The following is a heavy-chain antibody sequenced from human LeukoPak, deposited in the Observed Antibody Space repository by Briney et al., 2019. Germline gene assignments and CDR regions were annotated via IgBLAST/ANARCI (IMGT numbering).Heavy chain of an antibody. CDR1: GFTFSSYG. J-gene: IGHJ4*02. CDR3: AKSGAHSSSWYRNY. CDR2: ISYDGSNK. D-gene: IGHD6-13*01. V-gene: IGHV3-30*18. Sequence: GGSLRLSCAASGFTFSSYGMHWVRQAPGKGLEWVAVISYDGSNKYYADSVKGRFTISRDNSKNTLYLQMNSLRAEDTAVYYCAKSGAHSSSWYRNYWGQGTLVTVSS.